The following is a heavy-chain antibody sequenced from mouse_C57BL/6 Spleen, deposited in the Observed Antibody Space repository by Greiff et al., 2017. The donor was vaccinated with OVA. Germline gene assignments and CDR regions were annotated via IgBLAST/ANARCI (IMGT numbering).Heavy chain of an antibody. V-gene: IGHV1-61*01. CDR3: ARTGPFAY. J-gene: IGHJ3*01. D-gene: IGHD4-1*01. Sequence: VKLQQPGAELVRPGSSVKLSCKASGYTFTSYWMDWVKQRPGQGLEWIGNIYPSDSETHYNQKFKDKATLTVDKSSSTAYMQLSSLTSEDSAVYYCARTGPFAYWGQGTLVTVSA. CDR1: GYTFTSYW. CDR2: IYPSDSET.